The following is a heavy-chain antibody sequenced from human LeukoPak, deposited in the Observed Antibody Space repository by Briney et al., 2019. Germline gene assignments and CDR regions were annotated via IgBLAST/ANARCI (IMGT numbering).Heavy chain of an antibody. V-gene: IGHV3-9*03. CDR2: ISWNSGSI. CDR1: GFTFSSYA. Sequence: PGGSLRLSCAASGFTFSSYAMSWVRQAPGKGLEWVSGISWNSGSIGYADSVKGRFTISRDNAKNSLYLQMNSLRAEDMALYYCAKGLRGVVVTGAFDIWGQGTMVTVSS. J-gene: IGHJ3*02. D-gene: IGHD2-21*02. CDR3: AKGLRGVVVTGAFDI.